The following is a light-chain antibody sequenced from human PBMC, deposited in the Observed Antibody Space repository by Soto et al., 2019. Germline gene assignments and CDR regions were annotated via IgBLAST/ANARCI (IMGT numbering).Light chain of an antibody. Sequence: QYVLTQSPSASGTPGQTVTISCSGSSSNIGSSFVNWYQHVPGTAPKLLIYRDNERLSGFPDRFSASKSVTSASLVISGLQSEDEADYYCSSWDVSLNGVVFGGGTKLTVL. J-gene: IGLJ2*01. CDR3: SSWDVSLNGVV. CDR1: SSNIGSSF. V-gene: IGLV1-44*01. CDR2: RDN.